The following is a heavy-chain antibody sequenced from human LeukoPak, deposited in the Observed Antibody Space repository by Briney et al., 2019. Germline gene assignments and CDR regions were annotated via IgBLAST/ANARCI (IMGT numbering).Heavy chain of an antibody. D-gene: IGHD3-22*01. V-gene: IGHV5-51*01. J-gene: IGHJ4*02. CDR1: GYSFTSYW. CDR2: IYPGDFDT. Sequence: GESLKISCKGSGYSFTSYWIGWVRQMPGKGLEWMGIIYPGDFDTRYSPSFQGQVTISADKSISTAYLQWSSLKASDTAMYYCARSPRYFDSSSYYYPAYFDYWGQGTLVTVSS. CDR3: ARSPRYFDSSSYYYPAYFDY.